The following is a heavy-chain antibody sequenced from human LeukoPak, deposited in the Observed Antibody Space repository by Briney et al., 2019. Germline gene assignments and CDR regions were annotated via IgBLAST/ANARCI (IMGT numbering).Heavy chain of an antibody. CDR3: ARATNFYYYYGMDV. CDR1: GYTFTSYY. CDR2: INPSSGVT. D-gene: IGHD1-26*01. V-gene: IGHV1-46*01. J-gene: IGHJ6*02. Sequence: ASVRVSCKASGYTFTSYYIHWVRQAPGQGLEWMGIINPSSGVTNYAQKFQGRVTRTRDTSTSTVYMELSSQTSDDTAVYYCARATNFYYYYGMDVWGQGTTVTVSS.